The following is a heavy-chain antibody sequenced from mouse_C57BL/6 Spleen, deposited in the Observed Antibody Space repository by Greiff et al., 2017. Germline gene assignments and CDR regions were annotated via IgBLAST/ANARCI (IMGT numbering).Heavy chain of an antibody. J-gene: IGHJ4*01. CDR1: GYAFSSYW. CDR3: ARLSTVVATGRYYYAMDY. D-gene: IGHD1-1*01. V-gene: IGHV1-80*01. Sequence: LQESGAELVKPGASVKISCKASGYAFSSYWMNWVKQRPGKGLEWIGQIYPGDGDTNYNGKFKGKATLTADKSSSTAYMQLSSLTSEDSAVYFCARLSTVVATGRYYYAMDYWGQGTSVTVSS. CDR2: IYPGDGDT.